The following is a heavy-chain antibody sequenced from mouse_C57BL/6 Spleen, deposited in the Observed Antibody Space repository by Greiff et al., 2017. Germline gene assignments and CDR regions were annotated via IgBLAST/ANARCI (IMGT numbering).Heavy chain of an antibody. J-gene: IGHJ1*03. CDR2: ISYDGSN. V-gene: IGHV3-6*01. CDR1: GYSITSGYY. CDR3: ARVPPPYWYFDV. Sequence: EVKLQESGPGLVKPSQSLSLTCSVTGYSITSGYYWNWIRQFPGNKLEWMGYISYDGSNNYNPSLKNRISITRDTSKNQFFLKLNSVTTEDTATYYCARVPPPYWYFDVWGTGTTVTVSS.